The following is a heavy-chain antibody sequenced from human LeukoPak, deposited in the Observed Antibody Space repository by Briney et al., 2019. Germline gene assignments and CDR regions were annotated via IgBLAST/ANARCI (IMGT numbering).Heavy chain of an antibody. CDR1: GFTFSSYA. CDR3: TRVRLGQWLAHDAFDI. D-gene: IGHD6-19*01. CDR2: IRSKAYGGTT. J-gene: IGHJ3*02. Sequence: GGSLRLSCAASGFTFSSYAMSWVRQAPGKGLEWVGFIRSKAYGGTTEYAASVKGRFTISRDDSKSIAYLQMNSLKTEDTAVYYCTRVRLGQWLAHDAFDIWGQGTMVTVSS. V-gene: IGHV3-49*04.